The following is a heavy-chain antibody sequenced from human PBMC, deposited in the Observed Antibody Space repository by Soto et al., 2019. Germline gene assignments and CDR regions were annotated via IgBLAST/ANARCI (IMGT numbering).Heavy chain of an antibody. CDR2: INAGNGNT. V-gene: IGHV1-3*01. CDR1: GYTFTIYA. CDR3: ARDLFYDFWSGYYRRRLYYYYGMDV. D-gene: IGHD3-3*01. J-gene: IGHJ6*02. Sequence: VSVKVSCKASGYTFTIYAMHWVRQAPGQRLEWMGWINAGNGNTKYSQKFQGRVTITRDTSASTAYMELSSLRSEDTAVYYCARDLFYDFWSGYYRRRLYYYYGMDVWGQGTTVTSP.